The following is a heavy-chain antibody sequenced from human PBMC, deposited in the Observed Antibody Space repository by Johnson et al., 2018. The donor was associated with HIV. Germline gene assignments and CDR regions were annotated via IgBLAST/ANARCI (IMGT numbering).Heavy chain of an antibody. CDR3: GRHRDDACVI. CDR2: IRYDGSNK. CDR1: GFTFSSYA. V-gene: IGHV3-30*04. Sequence: VQLVESGGGVVQAGRSLRLSCAASGFTFSSYAMHWVRQAPGKGLEWVAIIRYDGSNKYYADSVKGRFTISRDNAENSLYLQMNNLRAEDTAVYYCGRHRDDACVIWGQGTMVTVS. D-gene: IGHD2-21*02. J-gene: IGHJ3*02.